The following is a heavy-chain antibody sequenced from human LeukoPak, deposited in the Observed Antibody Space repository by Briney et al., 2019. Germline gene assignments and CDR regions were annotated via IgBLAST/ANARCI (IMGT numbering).Heavy chain of an antibody. CDR2: IYYSGST. Sequence: PSETLSLTCTVSGGSISSYYWSWLRQPPGKGVEWSGYIYYSGSTNYNPSLKSRVTISVDTSKNQFSLKLSSVTAADTAVYYCARVVGSYYDSSGDAFAIWGQGTMVTVSS. CDR1: GGSISSYY. J-gene: IGHJ3*02. D-gene: IGHD3-22*01. CDR3: ARVVGSYYDSSGDAFAI. V-gene: IGHV4-59*12.